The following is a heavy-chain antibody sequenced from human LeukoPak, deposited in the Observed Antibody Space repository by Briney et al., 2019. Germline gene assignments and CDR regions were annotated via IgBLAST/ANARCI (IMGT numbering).Heavy chain of an antibody. V-gene: IGHV3-23*01. CDR1: GFTFSSYV. CDR2: ISDSGDST. CDR3: AKDLSPGI. J-gene: IGHJ3*02. Sequence: GGSLRLSCAASGFTFSSYVMSWVRQAPGKGLEWVSAISDSGDSTYYADSVKGRFTISRDNSKNTVNLQMNSLRAEDTAVYYCAKDLSPGISGQGTMVTVSS.